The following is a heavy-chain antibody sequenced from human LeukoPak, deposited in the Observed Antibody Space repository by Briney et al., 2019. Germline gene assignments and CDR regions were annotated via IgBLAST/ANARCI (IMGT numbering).Heavy chain of an antibody. D-gene: IGHD1-1*01. V-gene: IGHV1-8*02. CDR3: ARDQDWNDRGGLDY. Sequence: ASVKVSCKASGGTFSSYAISWVRQAPGQGLEWMGWMNPNSGNTAYVQKFQGRVTMTRTTSINTAYMELSGLRSADTAVYYCARDQDWNDRGGLDYWGQGTLVTVSS. CDR2: MNPNSGNT. CDR1: GGTFSSYA. J-gene: IGHJ4*02.